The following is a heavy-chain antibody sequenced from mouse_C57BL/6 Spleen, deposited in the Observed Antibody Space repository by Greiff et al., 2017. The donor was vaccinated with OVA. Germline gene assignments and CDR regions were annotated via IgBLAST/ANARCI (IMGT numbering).Heavy chain of an antibody. CDR1: GYTFTDYY. D-gene: IGHD3-2*02. J-gene: IGHJ2*01. V-gene: IGHV1-26*01. CDR3: ARGELRLFDY. CDR2: INPNNGGT. Sequence: VQLQQSGPELVKPGASVKISCKASGYTFTDYYMNWVKQSHGKSLEWIGDINPNNGGTSYNQKFKGKATLTVDKSSSPAYMELRSLTSEDSAVYYCARGELRLFDYWGQGTTLTVSS.